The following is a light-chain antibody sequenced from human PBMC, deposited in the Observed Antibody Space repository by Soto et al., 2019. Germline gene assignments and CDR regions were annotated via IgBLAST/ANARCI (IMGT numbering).Light chain of an antibody. V-gene: IGKV3-11*01. J-gene: IGKJ1*01. CDR1: QSVSRY. CDR2: DAS. Sequence: EIMLTQSPATLSLSPGERATLSCRASQSVSRYLAWYQQKPGQAPRLLIYDASNRATGIPARFSGSGSGTDFTLTISSLEPEDFAVYYCQQYNNWPRTFGQGTKVDI. CDR3: QQYNNWPRT.